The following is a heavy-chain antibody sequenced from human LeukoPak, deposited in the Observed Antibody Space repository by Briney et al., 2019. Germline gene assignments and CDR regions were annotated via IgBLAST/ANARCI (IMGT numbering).Heavy chain of an antibody. J-gene: IGHJ5*01. CDR1: GFSISRHW. CDR2: IKEERREK. CDR3: ARGFELITFGGAIGKLNWFDS. Sequence: PWGSLTLTCAVSGFSISRHWRKWLRQHPRKGREWQDNIKEERREKYYVDSVKGRFTISRDNAKKSLYLQMYSLRAEDTAVYYCARGFELITFGGAIGKLNWFDSWGQGTLVTVSS. D-gene: IGHD3-16*02. V-gene: IGHV3-7*05.